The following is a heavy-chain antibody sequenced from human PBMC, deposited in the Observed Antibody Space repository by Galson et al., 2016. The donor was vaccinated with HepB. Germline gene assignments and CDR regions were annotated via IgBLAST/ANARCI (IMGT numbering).Heavy chain of an antibody. J-gene: IGHJ4*02. V-gene: IGHV3-23*01. CDR3: ARRSSSWFIDY. D-gene: IGHD6-13*01. CDR2: IGGSGDST. CDR1: GFTFSSYD. Sequence: SLRLSCAASGFTFSSYDMSWVRQAPGKGLEWVSAIGGSGDSTYYADSVKGRFTISRDNSNNTLYLQMNSLRAEDTAVYYCARRSSSWFIDYWGRGTLVTVSS.